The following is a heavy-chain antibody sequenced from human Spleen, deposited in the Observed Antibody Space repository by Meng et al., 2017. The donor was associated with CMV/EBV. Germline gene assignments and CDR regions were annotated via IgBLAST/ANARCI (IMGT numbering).Heavy chain of an antibody. J-gene: IGHJ4*02. V-gene: IGHV3-23*01. D-gene: IGHD3-16*01. CDR1: GFTFSSYA. CDR3: AKLRREEWGRTYFDH. Sequence: SGFTFSSYAMTWVRQAPGKGLQWVSGISGSGGSTYYADSVKGRFTISRDNSKDTLYLQMNSLRVEDTAVYYCAKLRREEWGRTYFDHWGQGALVTVSS. CDR2: ISGSGGST.